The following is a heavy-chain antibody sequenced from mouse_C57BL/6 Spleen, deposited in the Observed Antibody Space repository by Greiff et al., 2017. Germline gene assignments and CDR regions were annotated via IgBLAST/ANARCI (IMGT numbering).Heavy chain of an antibody. J-gene: IGHJ2*01. V-gene: IGHV1-55*01. CDR2: IYPGSGST. CDR3: AYYYGSLDY. D-gene: IGHD1-1*01. Sequence: QVQLKESGAELVKPGASVKMSCKASGYTFTSYWITWVKQRPGQGLEWIGDIYPGSGSTNYNEKFKSKATLTVDTSSSTAYMQLSSLTSEDSAVYYCAYYYGSLDYWGQGTTLTVSS. CDR1: GYTFTSYW.